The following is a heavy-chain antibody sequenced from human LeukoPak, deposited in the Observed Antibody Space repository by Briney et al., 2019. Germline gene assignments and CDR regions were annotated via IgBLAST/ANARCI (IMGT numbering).Heavy chain of an antibody. Sequence: SETLSLTCGVSGGSLCNTNWWSWVRQPPGQGLEWIGEISLTGLTHYNPSLESRVTVSLDKSKNQLSLNLTSVTAADTAVYYCSRENGAFSPFGYWGQGTLVTVLS. CDR3: SRENGAFSPFGY. CDR1: GGSLCNTNW. V-gene: IGHV4-4*02. D-gene: IGHD2-8*01. CDR2: ISLTGLT. J-gene: IGHJ4*02.